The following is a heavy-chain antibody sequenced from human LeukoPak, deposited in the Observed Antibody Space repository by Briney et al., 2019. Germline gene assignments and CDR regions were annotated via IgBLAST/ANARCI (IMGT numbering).Heavy chain of an antibody. Sequence: GESLKISCKGSGYSFTSYWIGWVRQMPGKGLEWMGIIYPGDSDTRYSPSFQGQVTISADKSISIAYLQWSSLKASDTAMYYCARHQSYYYDSSGYFSWFDPWGQGTLVTVSS. CDR1: GYSFTSYW. CDR2: IYPGDSDT. V-gene: IGHV5-51*01. D-gene: IGHD3-22*01. CDR3: ARHQSYYYDSSGYFSWFDP. J-gene: IGHJ5*02.